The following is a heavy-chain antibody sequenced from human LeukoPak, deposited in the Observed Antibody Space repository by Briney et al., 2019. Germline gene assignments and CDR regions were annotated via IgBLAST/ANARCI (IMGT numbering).Heavy chain of an antibody. CDR2: IYHSGST. V-gene: IGHV4-30-4*08. Sequence: SQTLSLTCTVSGGSISSGDYYWSWIRQPPGKGLEWIGYIYHSGSTYYNPSLKSRVTISVDTSKNQFSLKLSSVTAADTAVYYCARSSYRDKSRGWYYFDYWGQGTLVTVSS. J-gene: IGHJ4*02. D-gene: IGHD6-19*01. CDR3: ARSSYRDKSRGWYYFDY. CDR1: GGSISSGDYY.